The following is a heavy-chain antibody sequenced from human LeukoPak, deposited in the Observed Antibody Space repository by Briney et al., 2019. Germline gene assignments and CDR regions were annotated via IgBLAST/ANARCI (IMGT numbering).Heavy chain of an antibody. CDR1: GFTVSSRY. Sequence: GGSLRLSCAASGFTVSSRYMSWVRQGPGKGLEWVALIYNDGGTHYTDSVKGRFTISRDTSRNTLFLQMNSLRVEDSAMYYCVKRLTLGDLSIKGAFALWGQGTLVTVAS. J-gene: IGHJ3*01. CDR2: IYNDGGT. V-gene: IGHV3-53*01. D-gene: IGHD3-16*02. CDR3: VKRLTLGDLSIKGAFAL.